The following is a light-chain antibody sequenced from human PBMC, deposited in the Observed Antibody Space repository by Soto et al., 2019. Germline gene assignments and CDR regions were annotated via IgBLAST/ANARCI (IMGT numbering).Light chain of an antibody. CDR2: DAS. J-gene: IGKJ1*01. Sequence: QITQSPSTLSASVGARVTITCRASQSISSWLAWYQQKPGKAPTLLIYDASSLESGVPSRFSGSGSGTDFTLTISGLQPDDFATDDCQHFIDGWTFGQGTKVDNK. CDR3: QHFIDGWT. CDR1: QSISSW. V-gene: IGKV1-5*01.